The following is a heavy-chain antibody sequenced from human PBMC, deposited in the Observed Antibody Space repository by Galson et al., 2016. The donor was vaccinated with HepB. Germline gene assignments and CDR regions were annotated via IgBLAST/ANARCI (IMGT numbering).Heavy chain of an antibody. J-gene: IGHJ5*02. CDR3: TTKQVGQPDA. V-gene: IGHV3-15*01. CDR1: RFTFSETF. CDR2: IKSSTDGGTT. D-gene: IGHD2-15*01. Sequence: SLRLSCAGPRFTFSETFMSWVRQAPGKGLEWVGRIKSSTDGGTTDYAAPVRDRFTVSRDDSKNVLYLQMNSLKTEDTGVYYCTTKQVGQPDAWGQRTLVTVSS.